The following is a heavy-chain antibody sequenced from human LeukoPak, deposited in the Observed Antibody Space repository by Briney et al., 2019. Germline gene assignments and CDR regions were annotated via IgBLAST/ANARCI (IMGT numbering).Heavy chain of an antibody. CDR2: IYWNDAN. Sequence: SGPTLVKPTQTLTLTCTFSGFSLTTSGVAVGWIRQPPGEALDWLALIYWNDANRYSPSLKSRLTITKDTSKNQVVLTMTNMDPVDTATYYCAHSPYDYVWGSYRPFDYWGQGTLVTVSS. J-gene: IGHJ4*02. CDR3: AHSPYDYVWGSYRPFDY. D-gene: IGHD3-16*02. V-gene: IGHV2-5*01. CDR1: GFSLTTSGVA.